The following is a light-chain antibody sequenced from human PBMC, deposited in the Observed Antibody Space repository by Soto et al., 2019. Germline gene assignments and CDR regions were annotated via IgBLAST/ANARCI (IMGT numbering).Light chain of an antibody. V-gene: IGKV3D-15*01. CDR2: GAS. Sequence: EIVMTQSPATLSVSLGERATLFCRASQSVSSNFAWYQQKPGQAPRLLIDGASTRATGIPARFSGSGSGTECTLTTISLQYEVFAVSYCQQYNNWPYTVGQGTKLEIK. CDR3: QQYNNWPYT. CDR1: QSVSSN. J-gene: IGKJ2*01.